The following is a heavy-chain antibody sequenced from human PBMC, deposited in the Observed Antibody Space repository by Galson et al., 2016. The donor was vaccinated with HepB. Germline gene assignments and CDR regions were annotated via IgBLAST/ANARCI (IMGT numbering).Heavy chain of an antibody. CDR3: ARAPAPRSSCYVDH. CDR2: IYYSGST. Sequence: SETLSLTCTVSGGSVISGTDYWSWIRQPPGKGLELIGFIYYSGSTIYTAPLKCRVPISVDTSKNQFSLTLSSVTTADTAVYYCARAPAPRSSCYVDHWGQGTLVTVSS. J-gene: IGHJ4*02. CDR1: GGSVISGTDY. D-gene: IGHD6-13*01. V-gene: IGHV4-61*01.